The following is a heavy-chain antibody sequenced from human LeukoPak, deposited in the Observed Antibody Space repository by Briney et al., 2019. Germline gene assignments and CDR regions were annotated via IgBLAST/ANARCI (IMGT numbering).Heavy chain of an antibody. CDR3: ARRSRDRSSVWPSAFDI. J-gene: IGHJ3*02. CDR2: IYYSGST. V-gene: IGHV4-39*01. Sequence: PSETLSLTCTVSGGSISSSSYYWGWIRQPPGKGLEWIGSIYYSGSTYYNPSLKSRVTISVDTSKNQFSLKLSSVTAADTAVYYCARRSRDRSSVWPSAFDIWGQGTMVTVSS. CDR1: GGSISSSSYY. D-gene: IGHD6-19*01.